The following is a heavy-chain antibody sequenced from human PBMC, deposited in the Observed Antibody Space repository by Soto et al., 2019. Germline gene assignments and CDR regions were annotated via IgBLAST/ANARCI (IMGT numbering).Heavy chain of an antibody. CDR2: ISYDGSNK. V-gene: IGHV3-30-3*01. J-gene: IGHJ6*02. CDR3: AREGRGEYSSSWYDYYYYGMDV. Sequence: GGSLRLSCAASGFTFSSYAMHWVRQAPGKGLEWVAVISYDGSNKYYADSVKGRFTISRDNSKNTLYLQMNSLRAEDTAVYYCAREGRGEYSSSWYDYYYYGMDVWGQGTTVTVSS. CDR1: GFTFSSYA. D-gene: IGHD6-13*01.